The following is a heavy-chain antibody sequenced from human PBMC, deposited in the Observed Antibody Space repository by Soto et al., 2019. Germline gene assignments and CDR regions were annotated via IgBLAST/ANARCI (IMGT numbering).Heavy chain of an antibody. CDR3: ARGRGAAADYFDF. D-gene: IGHD6-13*01. CDR2: ISSRTSHT. Sequence: QVQLVESGGGLVKPGGSLRLSCAVSGFTCSDYYMTWLRQAPGKGLEWVSYISSRTSHTNYADSVKGRFTISRDNAKNSLFLQMNSLRAEDTAVYYCARGRGAAADYFDFWGQGTLVTGSS. J-gene: IGHJ4*02. V-gene: IGHV3-11*05. CDR1: GFTCSDYY.